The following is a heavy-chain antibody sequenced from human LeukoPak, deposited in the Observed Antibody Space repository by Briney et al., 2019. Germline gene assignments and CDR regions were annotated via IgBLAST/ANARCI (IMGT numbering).Heavy chain of an antibody. CDR1: GYSISSGYY. D-gene: IGHD3-10*01. CDR2: IYHSGST. CDR3: ASLGYGSGSYM. J-gene: IGHJ4*02. V-gene: IGHV4-38-2*02. Sequence: SETLSLTCTVSGYSISSGYYWGWIRQPPGRGLEWIGSIYHSGSTYYNPSLKSRVTISVDTSKNQFSLKLSSVTAADTAVYYCASLGYGSGSYMWGQGTLVTVSS.